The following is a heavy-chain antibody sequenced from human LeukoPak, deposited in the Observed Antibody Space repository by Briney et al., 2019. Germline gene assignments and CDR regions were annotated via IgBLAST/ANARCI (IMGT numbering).Heavy chain of an antibody. D-gene: IGHD3-22*01. CDR1: GFTVSSYY. Sequence: GGSLRLSCAASGFTVSSYYMSWVRQAPGKGLEWVSVIYSGGSTYYADSVKGRFTISRHNSKNTLYLQMNSLRAEDTAVYYCARTPYYYDSSGYGSRTDAFDIWGQGTMVTVSS. J-gene: IGHJ3*02. V-gene: IGHV3-53*04. CDR2: IYSGGST. CDR3: ARTPYYYDSSGYGSRTDAFDI.